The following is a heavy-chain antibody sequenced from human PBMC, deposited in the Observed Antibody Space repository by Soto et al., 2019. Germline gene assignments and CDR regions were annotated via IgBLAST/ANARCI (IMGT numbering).Heavy chain of an antibody. CDR1: GGTFTSTA. Sequence: QVLLVQSSAEVKKPGSSVKVSCKASGGTFTSTAFSWVRQAPGQGLEWMGGIIPVRGTPNYAQKFQARLTVTADDSTTTVHMELSSLRSDDTAVYYCASSAGLDHLLNYYGLNVWGQGTTVTVS. CDR3: ASSAGLDHLLNYYGLNV. J-gene: IGHJ6*02. CDR2: IIPVRGTP. D-gene: IGHD6-13*01. V-gene: IGHV1-69*01.